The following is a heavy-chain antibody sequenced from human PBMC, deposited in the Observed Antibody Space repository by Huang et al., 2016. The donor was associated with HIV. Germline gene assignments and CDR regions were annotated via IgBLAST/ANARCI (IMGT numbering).Heavy chain of an antibody. CDR2: IRSDGSNE. CDR1: GFIFDNFG. CDR3: ARAVDGFNSKGFYMDV. Sequence: QVQLVESGGGVVQPGGSLSLSCGAWGFIFDNFGMHWVRQAPGKGLEGVALIRSDGSNEYNGESVKGRFSISRDNFENMVYLQMNSLGDGDTAIYYCARAVDGFNSKGFYMDVWGKGTAVIVSS. J-gene: IGHJ6*03. V-gene: IGHV3-30*02. D-gene: IGHD5-12*01.